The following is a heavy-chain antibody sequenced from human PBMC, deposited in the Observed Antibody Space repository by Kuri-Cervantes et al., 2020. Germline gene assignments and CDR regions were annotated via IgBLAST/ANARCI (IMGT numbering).Heavy chain of an antibody. V-gene: IGHV3-30*19. D-gene: IGHD3-16*01. CDR3: ARERGTTMTKDDAFDI. Sequence: GGSLRLSCAASGFTFSSYGMHWVRQAPGRGLEWVASIYFDGSNSYHAESVKDRFTISRDNSKNILYLQMNSLRVDDAAVYYCARERGTTMTKDDAFDIWGQGTMVTVSS. CDR1: GFTFSSYG. CDR2: IYFDGSNS. J-gene: IGHJ3*02.